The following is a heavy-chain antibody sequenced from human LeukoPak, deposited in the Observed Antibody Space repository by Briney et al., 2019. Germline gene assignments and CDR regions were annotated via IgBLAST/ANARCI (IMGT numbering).Heavy chain of an antibody. Sequence: PSETLSLTCSVSGAPINDYYWTWIRQPPGKGLEWIGYVYHTGTSGYHPSLKSRVAMSLDTSKNQVSLKLRSVTAADTAVYFCTRVVNGGHFDYWGQGTLVTASS. V-gene: IGHV4-59*01. J-gene: IGHJ4*02. D-gene: IGHD2-8*01. CDR3: TRVVNGGHFDY. CDR1: GAPINDYY. CDR2: VYHTGTS.